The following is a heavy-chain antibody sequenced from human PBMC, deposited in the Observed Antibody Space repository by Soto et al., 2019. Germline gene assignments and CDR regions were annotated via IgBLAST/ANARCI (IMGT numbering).Heavy chain of an antibody. V-gene: IGHV3-23*01. J-gene: IGHJ4*02. Sequence: EVQLLESGGGLVQPGGSLRHSCAPSGFTFNNYAMTWVRQAPGKGLEWVSAISGGGDTTSYADSVKGRFTVSRDGSKNTLDLQMSSLRAEDTALYYCAKGRGGSGSLTPRVDFWGQGTLVTVSS. CDR1: GFTFNNYA. CDR2: ISGGGDTT. CDR3: AKGRGGSGSLTPRVDF. D-gene: IGHD3-10*01.